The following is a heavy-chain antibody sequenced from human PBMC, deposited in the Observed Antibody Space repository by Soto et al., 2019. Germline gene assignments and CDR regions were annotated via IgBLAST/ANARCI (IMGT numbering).Heavy chain of an antibody. CDR2: LHPNGTFT. J-gene: IGHJ4*02. D-gene: IGHD7-27*01. V-gene: IGHV3-74*01. CDR3: ARGGTSMTYWGLFYN. Sequence: EVQLVESGGGLVQPGGSLRLSCAGSGFTFSGYWMHWVRQAPGKGPVWVSRLHPNGTFTTNADTVKGRFTMSRDNAKNTVYLQINSLRADDTAVYYCARGGTSMTYWGLFYNWGQGTLVTVSS. CDR1: GFTFSGYW.